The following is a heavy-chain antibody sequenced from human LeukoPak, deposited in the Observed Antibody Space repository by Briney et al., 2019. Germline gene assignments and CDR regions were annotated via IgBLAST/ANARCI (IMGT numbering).Heavy chain of an antibody. Sequence: PSETLSLTCTVSGGSISSGDYYWSWIRQPPGKGLEWIGYIYYSGSTYYNPSLKSRVTISVDTSKNQFSLKLSSVTAADTAVYYCARDGSRDYFDYWGQGTLVTVSS. CDR2: IYYSGST. J-gene: IGHJ4*02. CDR1: GGSISSGDYY. CDR3: ARDGSRDYFDY. V-gene: IGHV4-30-4*01.